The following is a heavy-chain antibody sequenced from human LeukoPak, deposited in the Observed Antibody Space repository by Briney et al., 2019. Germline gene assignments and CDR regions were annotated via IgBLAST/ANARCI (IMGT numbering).Heavy chain of an antibody. CDR3: AGARGGREIDY. J-gene: IGHJ4*02. CDR2: ISSSSNTI. CDR1: GFTFSSYS. Sequence: PGGSLRLSCAASGFTFSSYSMNWVRQAPGKGLEWVSYISSSSNTIYYAESLKGRFTIFRDNAENSLYLQMNTLRDDDAAVYYCAGARGGREIDYWGQGTLVTVSS. V-gene: IGHV3-48*02. D-gene: IGHD1-26*01.